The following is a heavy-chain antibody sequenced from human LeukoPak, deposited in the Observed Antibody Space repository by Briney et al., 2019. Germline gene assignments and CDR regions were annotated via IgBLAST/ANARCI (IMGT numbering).Heavy chain of an antibody. V-gene: IGHV3-21*01. D-gene: IGHD1-26*01. CDR2: ISSSGTYI. Sequence: GGSLRLSCAASGFTLSSYSMNWVRQAPGKGLEWVSSISSSGTYIYYADSVKGRFTISRDNAKNSLYLQMNSLRVEDTAVYYCARDAIVGSPNDYWGQGTLVTVSS. CDR1: GFTLSSYS. CDR3: ARDAIVGSPNDY. J-gene: IGHJ4*02.